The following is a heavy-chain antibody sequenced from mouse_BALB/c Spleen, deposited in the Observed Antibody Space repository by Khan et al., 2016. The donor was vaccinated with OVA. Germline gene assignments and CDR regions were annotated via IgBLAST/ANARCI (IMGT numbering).Heavy chain of an antibody. CDR3: VRDGANYRNGGWFAY. Sequence: QVQLKQSGAELVRPGASVKMSCKASGYTFTSHTIHWIKLRPGQGLEWIGYINPSNGYTNYNQKFKDKATLTADKSSTTAYMQLSSLTSDDSAVYNCVRDGANYRNGGWFAYWGQGTLVTVAA. J-gene: IGHJ3*01. V-gene: IGHV1-4*01. D-gene: IGHD2-14*01. CDR2: INPSNGYT. CDR1: GYTFTSHT.